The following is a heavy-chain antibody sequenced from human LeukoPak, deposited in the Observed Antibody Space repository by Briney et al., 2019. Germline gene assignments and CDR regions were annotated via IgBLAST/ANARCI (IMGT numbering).Heavy chain of an antibody. V-gene: IGHV4-59*01. J-gene: IGHJ3*02. CDR1: GGSISSYY. CDR3: ARGNSITMNDAFDI. CDR2: IYYSGST. D-gene: IGHD3-22*01. Sequence: PSETLSLTCTVSGGSISSYYWSWIRQPPGKGLEWIGYIYYSGSTNYNPSLKSRVTISVDTSKNQFPLKLSSVTAADTAVYYCARGNSITMNDAFDIWGQGTMVTVSS.